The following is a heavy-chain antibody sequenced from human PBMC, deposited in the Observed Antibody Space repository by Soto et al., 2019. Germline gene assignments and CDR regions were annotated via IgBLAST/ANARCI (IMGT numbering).Heavy chain of an antibody. J-gene: IGHJ6*02. CDR2: VYYGGRS. Sequence: SETLSLTCTVSSAPVSSTTYTWGWIRQPPGKGLEWVASVYYGGRSYYNPSLNSRVTISVDTSKNQFSLKMTSVTAADTAVYYCVRQGIGVLHGLVDVWGQGTTVTVSS. CDR1: SAPVSSTTYT. V-gene: IGHV4-39*01. D-gene: IGHD3-10*01. CDR3: VRQGIGVLHGLVDV.